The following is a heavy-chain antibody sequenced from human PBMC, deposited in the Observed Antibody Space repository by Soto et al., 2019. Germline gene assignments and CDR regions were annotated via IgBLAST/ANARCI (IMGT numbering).Heavy chain of an antibody. CDR1: GYTFTNYD. D-gene: IGHD3-16*01. J-gene: IGHJ4*02. V-gene: IGHV1-18*01. CDR3: ARDFTA. Sequence: ASVKVSCTASGYTFTNYDISWVRQAPGQGLEWMGWISAYNGNTNYAQKLQGRVTMTTDTSTSTAYMELRSLRYEDTAVYYCARDFTAWGQGTLVTVSS. CDR2: ISAYNGNT.